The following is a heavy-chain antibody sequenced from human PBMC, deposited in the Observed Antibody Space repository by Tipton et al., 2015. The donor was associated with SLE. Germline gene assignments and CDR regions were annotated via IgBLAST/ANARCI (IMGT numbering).Heavy chain of an antibody. D-gene: IGHD2-2*01. CDR2: IYTSGST. CDR1: GGSITSNKW. CDR3: VRQPPGGGPGYQYDMDV. V-gene: IGHV4-4*02. Sequence: GLVKPSGTLSLTCGVSGGSITSNKWWTWVRQSPGKGLEWIGRIYTSGSTNYNPSLKSRVTISVDTSKNQFSLKLSFVTAADTAVYYCVRQPPGGGPGYQYDMDVWGQGTAVTVSS. J-gene: IGHJ6*02.